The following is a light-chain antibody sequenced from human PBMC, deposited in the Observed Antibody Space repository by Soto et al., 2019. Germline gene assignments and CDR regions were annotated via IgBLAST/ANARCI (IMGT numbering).Light chain of an antibody. V-gene: IGKV3-20*01. CDR1: QSISSH. CDR2: GAS. J-gene: IGKJ1*01. CDR3: QQYGSSPRT. Sequence: EIVMTQSPATLSVSPGERATLSCRASQSISSHLVRYQQKPGQAPRLVIYGASSRATGIPDRFSGSGSGTDFTLTISRLEPEDFAVYYCQQYGSSPRTFGQGTKVEIK.